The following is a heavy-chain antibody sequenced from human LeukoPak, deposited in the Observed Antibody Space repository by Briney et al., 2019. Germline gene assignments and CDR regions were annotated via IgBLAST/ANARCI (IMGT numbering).Heavy chain of an antibody. V-gene: IGHV4-59*12. CDR1: AGSIRNYY. CDR2: VYYSGST. Sequence: SETLSLTCTVSAGSIRNYYWSWIRQPPGQGLEWIGYVYYSGSTDYNPSLQSRVTISVDTSKNQFSLKLSSVTAADTAVYYCARDVKPGPLDYWGQGTLVTVSS. J-gene: IGHJ4*02. CDR3: ARDVKPGPLDY. D-gene: IGHD1-14*01.